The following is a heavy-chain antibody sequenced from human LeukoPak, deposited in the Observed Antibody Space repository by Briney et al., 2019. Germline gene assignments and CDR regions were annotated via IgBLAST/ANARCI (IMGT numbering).Heavy chain of an antibody. CDR1: GGSFSGNY. CDR2: VSHRGST. J-gene: IGHJ5*01. D-gene: IGHD1-26*01. CDR3: ARHQIVIDS. V-gene: IGHV4-34*01. Sequence: PSETLSLACAVHGGSFSGNYWSWIRHPPGKGLEWIGEVSHRGSTNYNPSLKSRVTISVDTSKNQFSLKLTSVTAADTAVYYCARHQIVIDSWGQGTLVTVSS.